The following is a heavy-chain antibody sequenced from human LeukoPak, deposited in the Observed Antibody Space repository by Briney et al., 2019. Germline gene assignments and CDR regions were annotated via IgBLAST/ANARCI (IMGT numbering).Heavy chain of an antibody. CDR3: ARHVCRASSCYWVDYYYNMDV. J-gene: IGHJ6*03. V-gene: IGHV4-39*01. CDR2: VYYTGST. D-gene: IGHD2-2*01. CDR1: DGSISSTNFY. Sequence: SETLSLTCTVSDGSISSTNFYWGWIRQPPGRGLEWIGTVYYTGSTFYNPSLRSRVAISVDTSKNQFSLKLSSVIAADTAVYYCARHVCRASSCYWVDYYYNMDVWGKGTTVTVSS.